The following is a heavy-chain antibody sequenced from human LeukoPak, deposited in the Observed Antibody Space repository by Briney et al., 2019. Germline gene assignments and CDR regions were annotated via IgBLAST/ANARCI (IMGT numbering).Heavy chain of an antibody. J-gene: IGHJ3*02. D-gene: IGHD3-22*01. CDR1: RGPFSAYY. Sequence: SETLSLTCAVYRGPFSAYYWSWVRQPPEKELEWIGEVSHSGSTTYNPSLQSRVTMSLDTSKNQLSLRLNSVTAADTAVYYCATKDTTSYHYGAFDIWGQGTSITVSP. CDR2: VSHSGST. CDR3: ATKDTTSYHYGAFDI. V-gene: IGHV4-34*01.